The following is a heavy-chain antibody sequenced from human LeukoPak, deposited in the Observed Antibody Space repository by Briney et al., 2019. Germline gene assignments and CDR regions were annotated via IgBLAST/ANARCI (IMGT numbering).Heavy chain of an antibody. J-gene: IGHJ4*02. CDR3: ARGGTGY. CDR2: IYSGGST. V-gene: IGHV3-66*02. D-gene: IGHD3/OR15-3a*01. CDR1: GFTVSSTY. Sequence: GGSLRLSCAVSGFTVSSTYISWVRKAPGKGLEWVSVIYSGGSTYYADSVKGRFTISRDNSKNTLYLQMNSLRVEDTAVYYCARGGTGYWGQGTLVTVSS.